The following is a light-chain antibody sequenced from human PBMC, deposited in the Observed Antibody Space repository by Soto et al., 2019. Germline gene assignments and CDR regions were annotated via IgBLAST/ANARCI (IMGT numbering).Light chain of an antibody. CDR3: QQRSNWPPT. V-gene: IGKV3-11*01. CDR2: DAS. Sequence: EIVLTQSPATLSLSPGERATRSCRASQSVSSYLAWYQQKPGQDPRLLIYDASNRATGIPARFSGSGSGTDFTLTISSLEPEDFAVYYCQQRSNWPPTFGQGTKVEIK. J-gene: IGKJ1*01. CDR1: QSVSSY.